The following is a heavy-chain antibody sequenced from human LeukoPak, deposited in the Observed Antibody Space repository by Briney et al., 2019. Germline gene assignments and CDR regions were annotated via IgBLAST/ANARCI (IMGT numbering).Heavy chain of an antibody. CDR2: IYYSGST. CDR1: GGSISSGDYY. Sequence: SETLSLTCTVSGGSISSGDYYWSWIRQPPGKGLEWIGYIYYSGSTNYNPSLKSRVTISVDTSKNQFSLKLSSVTAADTAVYYCAADRGPYGSGSDDYWGQGTLVTVSS. V-gene: IGHV4-61*08. D-gene: IGHD3-10*01. CDR3: AADRGPYGSGSDDY. J-gene: IGHJ4*02.